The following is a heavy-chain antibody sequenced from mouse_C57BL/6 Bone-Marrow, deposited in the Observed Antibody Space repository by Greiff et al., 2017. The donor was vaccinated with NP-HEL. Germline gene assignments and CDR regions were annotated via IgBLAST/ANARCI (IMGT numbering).Heavy chain of an antibody. D-gene: IGHD1-1*01. CDR1: GFTFSAFY. J-gene: IGHJ2*01. Sequence: EVNVVESGGGLVPSGRSLRLSCATSGFTFSAFYMEWVRQAPGKGLEWIAASRNKANDYTTEYSASVKGRFIVSRDTSQSILYLQMNALRAEDTAIYYCARDADYGSLDYWGQGTTLTVSS. CDR3: ARDADYGSLDY. CDR2: SRNKANDYTT. V-gene: IGHV7-1*01.